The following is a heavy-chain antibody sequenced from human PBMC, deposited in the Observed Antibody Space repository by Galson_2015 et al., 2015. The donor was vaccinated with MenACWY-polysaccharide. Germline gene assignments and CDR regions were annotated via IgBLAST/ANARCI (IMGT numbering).Heavy chain of an antibody. CDR3: ARGYMVRGGYFDP. Sequence: SLRLSCAVSGFTFSSYLMTWVRQAPGKGLEWVSCIGTSSSTISYADSVKGRFTISRDNAENSLYLQMNSLRVEDTAVYYCARGYMVRGGYFDPWGHGTLVTVSS. D-gene: IGHD3-10*01. CDR1: GFTFSSYL. CDR2: IGTSSSTI. J-gene: IGHJ4*01. V-gene: IGHV3-48*01.